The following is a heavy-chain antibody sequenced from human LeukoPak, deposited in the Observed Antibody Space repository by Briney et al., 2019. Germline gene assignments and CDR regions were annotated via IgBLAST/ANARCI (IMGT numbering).Heavy chain of an antibody. CDR2: IIPIFGTA. V-gene: IGHV1-69*13. CDR1: GGTFSSYA. CDR3: ARDISGSHYFDY. Sequence: ASVKVSCKASGGTFSSYAISWVRQAPGQGLEWIGGIIPIFGTANYAQKFQGRVTITADQSTSTAYMELSSLRSEDTAVYYCARDISGSHYFDYWGQGTLVTVSS. J-gene: IGHJ4*02.